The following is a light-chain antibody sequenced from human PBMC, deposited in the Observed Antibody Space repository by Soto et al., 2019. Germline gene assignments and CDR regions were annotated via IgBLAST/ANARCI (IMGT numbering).Light chain of an antibody. Sequence: EIVMTQSPATLSVSPGGGATLSCRASQRVSSNLAWYQQKPGQAPRLLIYGASTRATGIPARFSGSGSGTEFTLTISSLQSEDFAVYYCQQYNNWYTFGQGTKLEIK. V-gene: IGKV3-15*01. CDR3: QQYNNWYT. J-gene: IGKJ2*01. CDR1: QRVSSN. CDR2: GAS.